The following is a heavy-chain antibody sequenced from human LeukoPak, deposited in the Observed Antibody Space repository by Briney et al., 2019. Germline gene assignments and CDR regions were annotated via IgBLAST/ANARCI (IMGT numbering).Heavy chain of an antibody. Sequence: SETLSLTCAVYGGSFSGYYWSWIRQLPGKGLEWIGDINHSGSTNYNPSLKSRVTISVDTSKNQFSLKLSSVTAADTAVYYCARGLEVAGNYFDYWGQGTLVTVSS. V-gene: IGHV4-34*01. CDR1: GGSFSGYY. CDR3: ARGLEVAGNYFDY. D-gene: IGHD6-19*01. J-gene: IGHJ4*02. CDR2: INHSGST.